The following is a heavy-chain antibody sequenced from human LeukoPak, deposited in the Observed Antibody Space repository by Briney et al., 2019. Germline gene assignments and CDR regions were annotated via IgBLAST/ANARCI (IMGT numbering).Heavy chain of an antibody. CDR1: GFTFSSYE. J-gene: IGHJ2*01. Sequence: GGSLRLSCAASGFTFSSYEMNWVRQAPGKGLEWVSYISSSGSTIYYADSVKGRFTISRDNAKNTLYLQMNSLRAEDTAVYYCTRDSDSWYFVPWGRGTLVTVSS. CDR3: TRDSDSWYFVP. CDR2: ISSSGSTI. V-gene: IGHV3-48*03. D-gene: IGHD3-3*01.